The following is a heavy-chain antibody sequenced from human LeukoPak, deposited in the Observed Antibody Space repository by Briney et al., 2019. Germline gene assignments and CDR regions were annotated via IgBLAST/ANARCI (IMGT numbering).Heavy chain of an antibody. CDR2: IKQDGTEK. V-gene: IGHV3-7*01. D-gene: IGHD3-16*01. Sequence: GESLRLSCAASGFTFSNYWMNWVRQAPGKGLEWVANIKQDGTEKYYLDSVKGRFTISRDNAKSSLYLQMNSLRAEDTAVYYCARGGGYWGRGTLVTVSS. CDR1: GFTFSNYW. J-gene: IGHJ4*02. CDR3: ARGGGY.